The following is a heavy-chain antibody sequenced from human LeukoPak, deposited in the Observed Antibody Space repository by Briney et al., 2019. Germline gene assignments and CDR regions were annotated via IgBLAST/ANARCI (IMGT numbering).Heavy chain of an antibody. CDR1: GYTFTTYY. CDR2: IHPSGGTT. V-gene: IGHV1-46*01. Sequence: GASVTVSCMASGYTFTTYYIHWVRPAPGQGLDWMGIIHPSGGTTTYAQKFQGRVTLTRDTSASTVYMELSSLRSEDTAIYHCARDTDSSGWQGAFDVWGQGTMVTVSS. J-gene: IGHJ3*01. CDR3: ARDTDSSGWQGAFDV. D-gene: IGHD6-19*01.